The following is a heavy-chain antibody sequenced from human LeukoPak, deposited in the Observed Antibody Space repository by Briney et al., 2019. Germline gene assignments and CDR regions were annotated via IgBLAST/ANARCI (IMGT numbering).Heavy chain of an antibody. CDR1: GGSISSSSYY. J-gene: IGHJ4*02. V-gene: IGHV4-61*05. CDR2: IYYSGST. CDR3: ARRPDYGDYYDY. Sequence: PSETLSLTCTVSGGSISSSSYYWGWIRQPPGKGLEWIGYIYYSGSTNYNPSLKSRVTISVDTSKNQFSLKLSSVTAADTAVYYCARRPDYGDYYDYWGQGTLVTVSS. D-gene: IGHD4-17*01.